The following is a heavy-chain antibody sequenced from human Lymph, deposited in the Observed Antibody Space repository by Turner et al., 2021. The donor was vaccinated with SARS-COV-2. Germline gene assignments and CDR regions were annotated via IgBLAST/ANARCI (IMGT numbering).Heavy chain of an antibody. Sequence: EVQLVETGGGLIQPGGSLSLSCAASGIIVSRNYMNWVRQAPGKGLEWVSVIYSGGTTYYADSVKGRFTISRDNSKNTLYLQMNSQRVEDTAVYYCARDLGTYGMDDWGQGTTVTVSS. D-gene: IGHD6-13*01. CDR2: IYSGGTT. V-gene: IGHV3-53*02. CDR3: ARDLGTYGMDD. J-gene: IGHJ6*02. CDR1: GIIVSRNY.